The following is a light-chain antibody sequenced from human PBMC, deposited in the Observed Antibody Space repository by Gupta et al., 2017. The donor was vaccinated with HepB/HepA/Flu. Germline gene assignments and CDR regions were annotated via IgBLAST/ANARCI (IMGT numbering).Light chain of an antibody. CDR1: QSVNSY. CDR2: DAS. J-gene: IGKJ5*01. Sequence: EIVLTQSPATLSLSPGERATLSCRASQSVNSYLAWYQQKPGQAPRLLIYDASNRAAGIPARFSGSGSGTEFTLSISSREPEDLAVYYCQQRSNWPITFGQGTXLEIK. V-gene: IGKV3-11*01. CDR3: QQRSNWPIT.